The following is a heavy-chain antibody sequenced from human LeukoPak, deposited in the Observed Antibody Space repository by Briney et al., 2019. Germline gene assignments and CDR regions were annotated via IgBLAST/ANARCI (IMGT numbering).Heavy chain of an antibody. CDR1: GFTFSSYA. CDR2: ISGSGGST. CDR3: AKDYRPYYYDSSGYYYAEYFQH. V-gene: IGHV3-23*01. D-gene: IGHD3-22*01. Sequence: GGSLRLSCAASGFTFSSYAMSWVRQAPGKGLGWVSAISGSGGSTYYADSVKGRFTISRDNSKNTLYLQMNSLRAEDTAVYYCAKDYRPYYYDSSGYYYAEYFQHWGQGTLVTVSS. J-gene: IGHJ1*01.